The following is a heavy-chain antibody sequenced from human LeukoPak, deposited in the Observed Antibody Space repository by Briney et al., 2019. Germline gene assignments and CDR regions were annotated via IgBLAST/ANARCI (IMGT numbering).Heavy chain of an antibody. CDR3: ARVDGSPDY. D-gene: IGHD2-15*01. CDR2: MNTKSGNT. CDR1: GNTFTRYD. J-gene: IGHJ4*02. Sequence: ASVKVSCKASGNTFTRYDINWVRQATGQGLEWMGWMNTKSGNTGHAQKFQGRVTITRDTSISTVYMELSSLRSEDTALYFCARVDGSPDYWGQGTLVTVSS. V-gene: IGHV1-8*03.